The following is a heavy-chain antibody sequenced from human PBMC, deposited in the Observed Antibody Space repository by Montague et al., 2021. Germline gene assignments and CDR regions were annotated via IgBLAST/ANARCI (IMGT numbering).Heavy chain of an antibody. V-gene: IGHV4-59*02. CDR3: GRDYWGSIDY. CDR1: GGSVTGYD. D-gene: IGHD7-27*01. CDR2: IRSSGSP. Sequence: SETLSLTCSVSGGSVTGYDWSWIRQPPGKGLEWIGYIRSSGSPNYNPSFKSRLAISIDRSRNQFSLGLRFVTAADTAIYFCGRDYWGSIDYWGQGILVTVSS. J-gene: IGHJ4*01.